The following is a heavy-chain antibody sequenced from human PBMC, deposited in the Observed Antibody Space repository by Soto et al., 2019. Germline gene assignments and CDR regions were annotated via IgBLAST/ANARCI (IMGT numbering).Heavy chain of an antibody. Sequence: DLEESGGGLVQPGGSLRLSCAASGFTFSDHYMTWIRQAPGKGLEWVSYISSSGTTIYYADSVKGRFTISRDNAENSLYLQMNSLRADDTAVYYCARIGGYNLGYYFDFWGPGTLVTVSS. CDR2: ISSSGTTI. D-gene: IGHD5-12*01. J-gene: IGHJ4*02. V-gene: IGHV3-11*01. CDR3: ARIGGYNLGYYFDF. CDR1: GFTFSDHY.